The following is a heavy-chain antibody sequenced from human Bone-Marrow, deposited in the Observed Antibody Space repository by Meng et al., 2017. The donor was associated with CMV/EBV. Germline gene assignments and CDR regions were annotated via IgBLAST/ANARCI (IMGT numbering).Heavy chain of an antibody. D-gene: IGHD5-18*01. J-gene: IGHJ6*02. CDR1: GFTFDEYS. Sequence: GGSLRLSCAASGFTFDEYSMHWVRQTSGKGLEWVAGINWKGNSVGYADSVKGRFIISRENGKNSLYLEMHSLRGEDTALYYCAKDRRVDSSMDYYFLYGMDVWGQGTTVTVSS. CDR2: INWKGNSV. CDR3: AKDRRVDSSMDYYFLYGMDV. V-gene: IGHV3-9*01.